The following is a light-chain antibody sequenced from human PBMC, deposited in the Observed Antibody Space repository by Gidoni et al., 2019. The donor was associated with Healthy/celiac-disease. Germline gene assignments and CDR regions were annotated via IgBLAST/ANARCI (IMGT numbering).Light chain of an antibody. Sequence: QSALTQPRSVSGSPGQSVTISCTGTSSDVGGYNYVSWYQQHPGKAPKLMIYDVSKRPSGVPDRFSGSNSGNTASLTISGLQAEDEADYYCCSYAGSYTPRVVFGGGTKLTVL. CDR3: CSYAGSYTPRVV. CDR2: DVS. J-gene: IGLJ2*01. CDR1: SSDVGGYNY. V-gene: IGLV2-11*01.